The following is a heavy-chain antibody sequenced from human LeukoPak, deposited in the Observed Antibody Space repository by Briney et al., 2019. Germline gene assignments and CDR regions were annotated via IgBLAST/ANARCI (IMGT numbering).Heavy chain of an antibody. J-gene: IGHJ5*02. CDR3: ARDCPGPVEMATIRGEHWFDP. V-gene: IGHV4-39*07. D-gene: IGHD5-24*01. Sequence: PSETLSLTCTVSGGSISSSSYYWGWIRQPPGKGLEWIGSIYYSGSTYYNPSLKSRVTISVDTSKNQFSLKLSSVTAADTAVYYCARDCPGPVEMATIRGEHWFDPWGQGTLVTVSS. CDR1: GGSISSSSYY. CDR2: IYYSGST.